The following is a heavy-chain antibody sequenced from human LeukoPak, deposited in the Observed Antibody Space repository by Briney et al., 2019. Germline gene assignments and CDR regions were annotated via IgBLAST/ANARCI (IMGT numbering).Heavy chain of an antibody. J-gene: IGHJ5*02. CDR2: ISAYNGNT. D-gene: IGHD3-22*01. CDR3: ARDQYYDSKGWFDP. Sequence: ASVKVSCKASGYTFTSYGISWVRQAPGQGLEWMGWISAYNGNTNYAQKLQGRVTMTTDTSTSTAYMELRSLRSDDTAVYYCARDQYYDSKGWFDPWGQGTLVTASS. CDR1: GYTFTSYG. V-gene: IGHV1-18*01.